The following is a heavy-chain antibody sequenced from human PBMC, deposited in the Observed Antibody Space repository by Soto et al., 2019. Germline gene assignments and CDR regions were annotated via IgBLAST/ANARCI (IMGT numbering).Heavy chain of an antibody. D-gene: IGHD4-17*01. CDR1: GFTFSSYG. J-gene: IGHJ3*02. CDR3: AVYGDIDAFDI. CDR2: IWYDGSNK. V-gene: IGHV3-33*01. Sequence: GGSLRLSCAASGFTFSSYGMHWVRQAPGKGLEWVAVIWYDGSNKYYADSVKGRFTISRDNSKNTLYLQMNSLRAEDTAVYYCAVYGDIDAFDIWGQGTMVTVSS.